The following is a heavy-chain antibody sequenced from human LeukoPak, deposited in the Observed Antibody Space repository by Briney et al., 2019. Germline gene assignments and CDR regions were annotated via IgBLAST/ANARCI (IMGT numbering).Heavy chain of an antibody. CDR2: ISGSGGDT. V-gene: IGHV3-23*01. J-gene: IGHJ4*02. D-gene: IGHD3-10*01. Sequence: GGSLRLSCAASGFTFSFYGMSWVRQAPGKGLEWVSHISGSGGDTFYADSVKGRFTIFRDNSKDTLYLQMNRLRAEDTAVYYCAGSYYGYYFDYWGPGTLVTVSS. CDR1: GFTFSFYG. CDR3: AGSYYGYYFDY.